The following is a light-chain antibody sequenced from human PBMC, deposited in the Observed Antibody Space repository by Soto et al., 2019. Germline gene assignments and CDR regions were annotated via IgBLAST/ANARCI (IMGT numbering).Light chain of an antibody. Sequence: DIQMTQSPCTLSASVGDRVTITCRASQNIDSWLAWFQQKPGKAPKLLIYDASSLESGVPSRFSGSGSGTEFTLTISSLQPDDFATYFCQQYNFYSWTFGQGTKVDIK. CDR3: QQYNFYSWT. CDR2: DAS. J-gene: IGKJ1*01. CDR1: QNIDSW. V-gene: IGKV1-5*01.